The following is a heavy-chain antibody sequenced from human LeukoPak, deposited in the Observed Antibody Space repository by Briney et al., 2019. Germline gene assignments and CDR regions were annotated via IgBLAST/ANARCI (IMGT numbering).Heavy chain of an antibody. CDR2: IYTSGST. V-gene: IGHV4-4*07. CDR3: ARGNSGSYPLGSRSDY. Sequence: PSETLSLTCTVSGGSISSYYWSWIRQPAGKGLEWIGRIYTSGSTNYNPSLKSRVTMSVDTSKNQFSLKLSSVTAADTAVYYCARGNSGSYPLGSRSDYWGQGTLVTVSS. J-gene: IGHJ4*02. D-gene: IGHD1-26*01. CDR1: GGSISSYY.